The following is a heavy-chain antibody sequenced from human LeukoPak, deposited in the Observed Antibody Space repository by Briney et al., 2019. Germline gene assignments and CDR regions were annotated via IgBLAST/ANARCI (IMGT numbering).Heavy chain of an antibody. J-gene: IGHJ4*02. Sequence: GGSLRPSCAASGFSFSAYGVHWVRQAPGKGLEWVAVIWYDGSSKDYADSVKGRFTFSRDNSKNTLYLQMNSLTVEDTAVYYCARSQSSSLIDYWGQGTLVTGSS. V-gene: IGHV3-33*01. CDR1: GFSFSAYG. D-gene: IGHD6-13*01. CDR2: IWYDGSSK. CDR3: ARSQSSSLIDY.